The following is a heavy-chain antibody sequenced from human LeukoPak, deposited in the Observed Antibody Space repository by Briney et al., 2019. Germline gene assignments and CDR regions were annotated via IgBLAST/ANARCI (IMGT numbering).Heavy chain of an antibody. D-gene: IGHD3-3*01. CDR1: GFTFTSSA. Sequence: ASVKVSCKASGFTFTSSAVQWVRQARGQRLEWMGWIVVGSGNTNYAQKFQERVTITRDMSTGTAYMELSSLRSEDTAVYYCAADVHDSLGMDVWGQGTTVTVSS. J-gene: IGHJ6*02. CDR2: IVVGSGNT. CDR3: AADVHDSLGMDV. V-gene: IGHV1-58*01.